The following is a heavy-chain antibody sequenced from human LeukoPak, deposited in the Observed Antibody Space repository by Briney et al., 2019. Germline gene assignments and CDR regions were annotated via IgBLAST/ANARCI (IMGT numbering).Heavy chain of an antibody. CDR3: ARDRFRLPFDY. V-gene: IGHV1-2*02. Sequence: ASVTVSCKASGYTFTGYYMHWVRQAPGQGLEWMGWINPNSGGTNYAQKFQGRVTMTRDTSISTAYMELNRLGSDDTAVYYCARDRFRLPFDYWGQGTLVTVSS. D-gene: IGHD3-16*02. CDR2: INPNSGGT. J-gene: IGHJ4*02. CDR1: GYTFTGYY.